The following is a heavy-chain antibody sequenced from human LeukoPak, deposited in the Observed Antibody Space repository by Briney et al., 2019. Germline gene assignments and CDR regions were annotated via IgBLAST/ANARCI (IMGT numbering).Heavy chain of an antibody. Sequence: SETLSLTCTVSGGSISSGSYYWSWIRQPAGKGREWIGRIYTSGSTNYNPSLKSRVTISVDTSKNQFSLKLISVTAADTAVYYCARADGSGWSFGVDYWGQGTLVTVSS. CDR2: IYTSGST. CDR1: GGSISSGSYY. D-gene: IGHD6-19*01. CDR3: ARADGSGWSFGVDY. V-gene: IGHV4-61*02. J-gene: IGHJ4*02.